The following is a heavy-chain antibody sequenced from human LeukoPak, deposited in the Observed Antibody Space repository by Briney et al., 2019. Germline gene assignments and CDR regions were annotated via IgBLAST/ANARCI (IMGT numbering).Heavy chain of an antibody. CDR1: GFTFSSYG. J-gene: IGHJ4*02. Sequence: PGRSLRLSCAASGFTFSSYGMHWVRQAPGKGLEWVAVISYDGSNKYYADSVKGRSTISRDNSKNTLYLQMNSLRAEDTAVYYCAKDGRMMTTSYFDYWGQGTLVTVSS. V-gene: IGHV3-30*18. CDR2: ISYDGSNK. CDR3: AKDGRMMTTSYFDY. D-gene: IGHD4-11*01.